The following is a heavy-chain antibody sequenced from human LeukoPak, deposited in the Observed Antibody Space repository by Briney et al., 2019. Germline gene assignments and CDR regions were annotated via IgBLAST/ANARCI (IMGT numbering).Heavy chain of an antibody. Sequence: SETLSLTRAVYGGSFSGYYWSWIRQPPGKGLEWIGEINHSGSTNYNPSLKSRVTISVDTSKNQFSLKLSSVTAADTAVYYCAVSVGPDAFVIWGQGTMVTVSS. CDR1: GGSFSGYY. J-gene: IGHJ3*02. CDR3: AVSVGPDAFVI. CDR2: INHSGST. V-gene: IGHV4-34*01. D-gene: IGHD2-2*01.